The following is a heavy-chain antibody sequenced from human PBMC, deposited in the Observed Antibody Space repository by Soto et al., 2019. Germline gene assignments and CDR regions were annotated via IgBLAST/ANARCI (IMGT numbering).Heavy chain of an antibody. Sequence: ASVKVSCKAFGYTFSAFHMHWVRQAPGQGLEGMGVINPSGDGTSYGQKFQGRVTMTRDTSTSTVDMERSSLRSEDTAVYYCGRVALGYDYADVWGQGTTVTASS. V-gene: IGHV1-46*01. CDR3: GRVALGYDYADV. CDR1: GYTFSAFH. J-gene: IGHJ6*02. CDR2: INPSGDGT. D-gene: IGHD4-17*01.